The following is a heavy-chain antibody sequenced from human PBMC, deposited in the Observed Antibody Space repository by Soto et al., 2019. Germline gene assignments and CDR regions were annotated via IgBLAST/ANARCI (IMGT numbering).Heavy chain of an antibody. CDR1: GGSFSSYA. CDR2: IIPICGTA. CDR3: AATYYYGSGPSGYYYYGMDV. V-gene: IGHV1-69*06. Sequence: SVTFSCNASGGSFSSYAISWVRQAPGQGLAWMGGIIPICGTATYAQKFQARGTITADKSTSTAYMELGSLRSGDTGVYYCAATYYYGSGPSGYYYYGMDVWGQGTTVTVSS. D-gene: IGHD3-10*01. J-gene: IGHJ6*02.